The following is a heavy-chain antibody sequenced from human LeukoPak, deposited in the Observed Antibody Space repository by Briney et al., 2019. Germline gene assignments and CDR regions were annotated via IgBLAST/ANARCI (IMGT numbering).Heavy chain of an antibody. V-gene: IGHV3-23*01. CDR3: AKDLLYSSSPNWLDP. Sequence: GGSLRLSCVASGFTFSNYAMSWVRQAPGKGLEWVSGISGSGDRTFYVDSVKGHFTISRDNSKNTVYLQMNSLRAEDTAVYYCAKDLLYSSSPNWLDPWGQGTLVTVSS. CDR1: GFTFSNYA. D-gene: IGHD5-18*01. J-gene: IGHJ5*02. CDR2: ISGSGDRT.